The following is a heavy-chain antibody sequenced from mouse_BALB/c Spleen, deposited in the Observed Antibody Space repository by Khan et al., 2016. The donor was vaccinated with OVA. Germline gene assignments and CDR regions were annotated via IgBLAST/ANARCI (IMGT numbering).Heavy chain of an antibody. V-gene: IGHV2-6*02. CDR1: GFSLTTYG. Sequence: QVQLKESGPGLVAPSQSLSITCTVSGFSLTTYGVHWVRQPPGKGLEWLVVIWSDGSTNYNSVLKSRLSISKDNSKSQIFLKINSLQTDDSAMDYCARLFDGYSSLYAMDYWGQGTSGTVSS. D-gene: IGHD2-3*01. CDR3: ARLFDGYSSLYAMDY. CDR2: IWSDGST. J-gene: IGHJ4*01.